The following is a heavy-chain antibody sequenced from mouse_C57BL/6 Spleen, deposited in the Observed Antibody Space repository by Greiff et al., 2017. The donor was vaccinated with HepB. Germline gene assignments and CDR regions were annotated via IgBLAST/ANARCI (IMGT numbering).Heavy chain of an antibody. CDR2: IYPRSGNT. D-gene: IGHD4-1*01. Sequence: QVQLQQSGAELARPGASVKLSCKASGYTFTSYGISWVKQRTGQGLEWIGKIYPRSGNTYYNEKFKGKATLTADKSSSTAYMELRSLTSEASAVYFCAGGGTVHAMDYWGQGTSVTVSS. J-gene: IGHJ4*01. CDR3: AGGGTVHAMDY. V-gene: IGHV1-81*01. CDR1: GYTFTSYG.